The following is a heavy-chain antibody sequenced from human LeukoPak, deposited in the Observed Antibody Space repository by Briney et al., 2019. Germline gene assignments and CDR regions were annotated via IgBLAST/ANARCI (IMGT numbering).Heavy chain of an antibody. Sequence: GGSLRLSCAASGFSFSRYWMRWVRQAPGKGLEWVANMNQDGSEKFYLDSVKGRFTISRDNAKNSLYLQMNSLRPEDTAVYYCARRDEGAPGRGSDYWGQGTLVTVSS. D-gene: IGHD6-13*01. V-gene: IGHV3-7*01. J-gene: IGHJ4*02. CDR3: ARRDEGAPGRGSDY. CDR1: GFSFSRYW. CDR2: MNQDGSEK.